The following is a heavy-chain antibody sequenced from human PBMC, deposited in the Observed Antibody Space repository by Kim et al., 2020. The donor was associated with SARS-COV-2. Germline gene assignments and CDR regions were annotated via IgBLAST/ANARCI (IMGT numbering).Heavy chain of an antibody. V-gene: IGHV4-34*01. D-gene: IGHD3-22*01. CDR2: T. Sequence: TNYNPSLKSRVTISVDTSKNQFSLKLSSVTAADTAVYYCARGRGYRTHDYWGQGTLVTVSS. J-gene: IGHJ4*02. CDR3: ARGRGYRTHDY.